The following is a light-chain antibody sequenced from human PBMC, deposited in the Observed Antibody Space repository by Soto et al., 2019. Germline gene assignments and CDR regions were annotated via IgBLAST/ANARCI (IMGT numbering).Light chain of an antibody. Sequence: DVQMTQSPSSLSASVGDRVTNTCRASQDINSWLAWYQQKPGKAPKSLIYVASSLQTGVPLRFSGSGSGTVFTLTISSLQPEDSATYYCQQYNIYPLTFGGGTKVEIK. V-gene: IGKV1D-16*01. CDR3: QQYNIYPLT. CDR1: QDINSW. CDR2: VAS. J-gene: IGKJ4*01.